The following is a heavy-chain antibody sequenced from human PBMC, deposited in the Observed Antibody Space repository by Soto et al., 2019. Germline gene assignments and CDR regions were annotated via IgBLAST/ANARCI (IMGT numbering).Heavy chain of an antibody. D-gene: IGHD3-10*01. CDR3: ARGIFGSGTANDY. Sequence: EVQLVESGGGLVQPGGSLRLSCAASGFTFSGSWMHWVRQAPGKGLVWVSRINGDGSGTSYADFVKGRFTISRDDVKNTLFLQMNGLRAKDTDVYYCARGIFGSGTANDYWGQGTLVTVSS. CDR1: GFTFSGSW. V-gene: IGHV3-74*01. CDR2: INGDGSGT. J-gene: IGHJ4*02.